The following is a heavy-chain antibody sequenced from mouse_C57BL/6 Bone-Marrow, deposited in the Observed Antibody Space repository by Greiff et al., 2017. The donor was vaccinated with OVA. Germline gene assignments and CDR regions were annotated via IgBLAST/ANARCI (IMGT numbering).Heavy chain of an antibody. Sequence: QVQLQQPGAELVKPGASVKLSCKASGYTFTSYWMQWVKQRPGQGLEWIGEIDPSDSYTNYNQKFKGKATLTVDTSSSTAYMQLSSLTSEDSAVYYCARSFIYYYGSSPYFDYWGQGTTLTVSS. CDR1: GYTFTSYW. CDR2: IDPSDSYT. D-gene: IGHD1-1*01. V-gene: IGHV1-50*01. J-gene: IGHJ2*01. CDR3: ARSFIYYYGSSPYFDY.